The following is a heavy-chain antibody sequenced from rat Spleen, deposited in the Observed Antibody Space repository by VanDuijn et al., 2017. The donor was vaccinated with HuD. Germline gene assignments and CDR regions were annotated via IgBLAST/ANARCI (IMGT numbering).Heavy chain of an antibody. CDR2: INPDGGTT. D-gene: IGHD1-11*01. CDR3: AREGNYGGAFDF. Sequence: EVQLVETGGDLVQPGRSLKLSCVASGFTFSSYWMYWIRQAPGKGLEWVSSINPDGGTTYYPDSVKGRFTISRDNAENTVYLQMNSLRSEDTATYYWAREGNYGGAFDFWGPGTMVTVSS. CDR1: GFTFSSYW. J-gene: IGHJ1*01. V-gene: IGHV5-58*01.